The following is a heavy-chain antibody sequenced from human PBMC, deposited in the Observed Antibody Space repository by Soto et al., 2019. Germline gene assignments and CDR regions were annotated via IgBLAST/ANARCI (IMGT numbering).Heavy chain of an antibody. V-gene: IGHV3-11*05. CDR1: GLSFSDYY. D-gene: IGHD3-3*01. CDR3: ATGPRRLSD. J-gene: IGHJ4*02. Sequence: QVQLVQSGGGLVKPGESLRLSCTTSGLSFSDYYMSWIRQAPGKGLESLSYISGSSSHIKYADSVKGRFTISIDNSHKSVYLQMTSLRAEDTAVYYCATGPRRLSDWGQGTPVTVSS. CDR2: ISGSSSHI.